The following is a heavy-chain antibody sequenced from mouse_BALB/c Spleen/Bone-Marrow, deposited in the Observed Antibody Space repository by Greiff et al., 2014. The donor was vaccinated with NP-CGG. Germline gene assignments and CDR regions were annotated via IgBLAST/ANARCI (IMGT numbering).Heavy chain of an antibody. CDR3: ARGNYRYDGERAFAY. CDR2: ILPGSRST. Sequence: QVQLQQSGAELMKPGASVKISCKATGYTFSNYWIEWVKQRPGHDLEWIGEILPGSRSTDYNENFKGKATFTAGTSSNTAYMQLSSLTSEDSAVYYCARGNYRYDGERAFAYWGQGTLVTVSA. CDR1: GYTFSNYW. V-gene: IGHV1-9*01. J-gene: IGHJ3*01. D-gene: IGHD2-14*01.